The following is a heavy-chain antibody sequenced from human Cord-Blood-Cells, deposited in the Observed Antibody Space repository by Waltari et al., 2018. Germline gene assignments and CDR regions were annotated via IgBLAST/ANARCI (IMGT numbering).Heavy chain of an antibody. CDR2: RNPNSGNT. V-gene: IGHV1-8*01. J-gene: IGHJ5*02. Sequence: QVQLVQSGAEVKKPGASVKVSCKASGYTFTSYDINWVRQATGQGLEWMGRRNPNSGNTSYAQKFQGRVTMTRNTSISTAYMKLSSLRSEDTAVYYCAGARLRWYVKSSRWFDPWGQGTLVTISS. CDR1: GYTFTSYD. CDR3: AGARLRWYVKSSRWFDP. D-gene: IGHD4-17*01.